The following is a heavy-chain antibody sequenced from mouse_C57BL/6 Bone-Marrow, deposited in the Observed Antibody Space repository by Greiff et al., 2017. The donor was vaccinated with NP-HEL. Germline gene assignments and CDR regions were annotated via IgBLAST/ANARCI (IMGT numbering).Heavy chain of an antibody. Sequence: EVQVVESGGDLVKPGGSLKLSCAASGFTFSSYGMSWVRQTPDKRLEWVATISSGGSYTYYPDSVKGRFTISRDTAKNTLYLQMSSLKSEDTAMXYCARHEDYYGSSYSYFDYWGQGTTLTGSS. CDR1: GFTFSSYG. J-gene: IGHJ2*01. D-gene: IGHD1-1*01. CDR2: ISSGGSYT. CDR3: ARHEDYYGSSYSYFDY. V-gene: IGHV5-6*01.